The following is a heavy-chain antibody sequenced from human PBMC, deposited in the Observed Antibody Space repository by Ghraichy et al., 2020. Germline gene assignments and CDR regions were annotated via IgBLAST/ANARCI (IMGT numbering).Heavy chain of an antibody. V-gene: IGHV3-21*01. D-gene: IGHD5-12*01. Sequence: LSLTCAASGFTFSSYSMNWVRQAPGKGLEWVSSISSSSYIYYADSVKGRFTISRDNAKNSLYLQMNSLRAEDTAVYYCARASIVATIISAFDIWGQGTMVTVSS. CDR1: GFTFSSYS. J-gene: IGHJ3*02. CDR2: ISSSSYI. CDR3: ARASIVATIISAFDI.